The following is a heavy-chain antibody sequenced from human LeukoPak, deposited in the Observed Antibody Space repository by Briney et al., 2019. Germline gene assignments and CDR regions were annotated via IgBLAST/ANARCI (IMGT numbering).Heavy chain of an antibody. CDR3: ARLMSLSGYSYYGMDV. V-gene: IGHV3-53*01. J-gene: IGHJ6*02. CDR2: IYSGST. D-gene: IGHD2-15*01. CDR1: GFTVNSNY. Sequence: PGGSLRLSCAASGFTVNSNYMSWVRQAPGKGLEWVSAIYSGSTYHADSVKGRFTMSRDNSKNTVYLQMNSLRAEDTAVYYCARLMSLSGYSYYGMDVWGQGTTVTVSS.